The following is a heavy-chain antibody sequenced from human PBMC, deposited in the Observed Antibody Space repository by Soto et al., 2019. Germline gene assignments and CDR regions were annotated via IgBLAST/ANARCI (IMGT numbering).Heavy chain of an antibody. CDR3: ARDADFWSGFDI. D-gene: IGHD3-3*01. CDR1: GLTLSSYS. J-gene: IGHJ3*02. V-gene: IGHV3-48*01. Sequence: EVQLVESGGGLVQPGGSLSLSFAASGLTLSSYSMNWVRQAPGKGLEWVSYISSSSSTIYYADSVKGRFTISRDNAKNSLYLQMNSLRAEDTAVYYCARDADFWSGFDIWGQGTMVTVSS. CDR2: ISSSSSTI.